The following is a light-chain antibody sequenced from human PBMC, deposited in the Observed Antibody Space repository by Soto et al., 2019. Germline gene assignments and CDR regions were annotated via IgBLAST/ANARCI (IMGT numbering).Light chain of an antibody. J-gene: IGLJ1*01. CDR2: DVT. V-gene: IGLV2-14*01. Sequence: QSVLTQPASVSGSPGQSITISCTGTISDVGGYNYVSWYQHHPGKAPKLIIYDVTNRPSGISTRFSGSKSGNTASLSISGLQSEDEADYYCWSYTSTTTRGVFGTGTKLTVL. CDR1: ISDVGGYNY. CDR3: WSYTSTTTRGV.